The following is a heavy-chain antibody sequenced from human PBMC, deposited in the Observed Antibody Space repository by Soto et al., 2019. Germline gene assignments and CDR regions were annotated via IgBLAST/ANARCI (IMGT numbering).Heavy chain of an antibody. CDR1: GGSISSNYY. CDR2: VKYRGST. CDR3: AREQDPPADAYNFGY. D-gene: IGHD1-1*01. V-gene: IGHV4-39*02. Sequence: QLQESGPGLVKPSETLSLTCTVSGGSISSNYYWGWIRQPPGKGLEWIGSVKYRGSTSYNPSLKRRLTIALDTSKNQFSLKLSSVTAADTAVYYCAREQDPPADAYNFGYWGQGTPVTVSS. J-gene: IGHJ4*02.